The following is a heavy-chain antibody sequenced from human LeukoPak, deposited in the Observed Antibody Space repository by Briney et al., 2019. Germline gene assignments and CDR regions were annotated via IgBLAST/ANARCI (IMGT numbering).Heavy chain of an antibody. CDR1: GYTFTSYG. J-gene: IGHJ4*02. D-gene: IGHD3-3*01. V-gene: IGHV1-18*01. Sequence: ASVKVSCKASGYTFTSYGISWVRQAPGQGLEWMGWISAYNGNTNYAQKRQGRVTMSTETSTSTDSIALRDLRSSDRDVCYCAKIELQKYYDFWSGIYWGQGTLVTVSS. CDR2: ISAYNGNT. CDR3: AKIELQKYYDFWSGIY.